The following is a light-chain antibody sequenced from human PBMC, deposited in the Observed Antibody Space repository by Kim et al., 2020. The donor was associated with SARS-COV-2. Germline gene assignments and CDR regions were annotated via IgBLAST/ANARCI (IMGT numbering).Light chain of an antibody. CDR3: HQYYSFPCT. Sequence: SASAGDRVNITCRASQNISDWLAWYQQKSGKAPNLLIYKTSTLESGVPSRFSGSGSGTEFTLTISSLQPEDFATYYCHQYYSFPCTFGQGTKLEI. CDR1: QNISDW. J-gene: IGKJ2*02. V-gene: IGKV1-5*03. CDR2: KTS.